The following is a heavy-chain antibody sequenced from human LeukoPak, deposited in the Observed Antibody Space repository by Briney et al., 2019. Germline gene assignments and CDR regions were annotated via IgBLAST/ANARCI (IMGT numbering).Heavy chain of an antibody. Sequence: PSETLSLTCTVSGGSISSYYWSWIRQPPGQGLEWIGYIYYSGSTNYNASLTNRVTISVDTSKNQFSLKLSSVTAADTAVYYCAREVGYCSGGSCYSYFDYWGQGTLVTVSS. J-gene: IGHJ4*02. V-gene: IGHV4-59*01. CDR3: AREVGYCSGGSCYSYFDY. CDR2: IYYSGST. CDR1: GGSISSYY. D-gene: IGHD2-15*01.